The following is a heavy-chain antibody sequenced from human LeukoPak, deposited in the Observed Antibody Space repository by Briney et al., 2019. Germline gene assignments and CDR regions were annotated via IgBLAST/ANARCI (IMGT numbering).Heavy chain of an antibody. Sequence: ASVKVSCKASGYTFTSYDITWVRQAPGQGLEWMGWISAYNGNTNYAQKFQGRVTITTDTYTTKAYMELRRLRYDDRAVYYCARDSGLPPNWFDPWGRGTLVTVSS. D-gene: IGHD5-12*01. CDR2: ISAYNGNT. CDR3: ARDSGLPPNWFDP. V-gene: IGHV1-18*01. J-gene: IGHJ5*02. CDR1: GYTFTSYD.